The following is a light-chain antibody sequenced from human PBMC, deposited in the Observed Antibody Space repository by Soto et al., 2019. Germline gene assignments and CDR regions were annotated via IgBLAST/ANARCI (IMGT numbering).Light chain of an antibody. V-gene: IGKV1-33*01. J-gene: IGKJ4*01. CDR3: QQYDNPPLT. Sequence: DIQMTQSPSSLSASVGDRVTITCQASQDISNYLNWYQQKPGKAPKLLIYDASNLETRVPSRFSGSGSGTDFTFTISSLQPEDIATYYGQQYDNPPLTFGGGTKVEIK. CDR1: QDISNY. CDR2: DAS.